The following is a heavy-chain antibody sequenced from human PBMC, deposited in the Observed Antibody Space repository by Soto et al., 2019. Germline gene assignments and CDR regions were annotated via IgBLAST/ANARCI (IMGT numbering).Heavy chain of an antibody. CDR1: GGSVSSSNW. V-gene: IGHV4-4*02. CDR2: IYHSGST. CDR3: ARGTTVSSHLGYFDY. Sequence: QVQLQESGPGLVKPSGTLSLTCAVSGGSVSSSNWWSWVRQPPGKGLEWIGEIYHSGSTNNNPSLRSRVTIPVDKSKNQFSLKLSSVTAADTAVYYCARGTTVSSHLGYFDYWGQGTLVTVSS. J-gene: IGHJ4*02. D-gene: IGHD4-17*01.